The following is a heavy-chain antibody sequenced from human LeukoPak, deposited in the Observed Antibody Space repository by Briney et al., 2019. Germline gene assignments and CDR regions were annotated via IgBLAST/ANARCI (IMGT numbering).Heavy chain of an antibody. CDR1: GFTSSNYA. CDR3: ARDFYGSGNFEGSYFDY. CDR2: ISYDGSDK. Sequence: PGGSLRLSCAASGFTSSNYATHWVRQAPGKGLDWVAVISYDGSDKYYADSVKGRFTISRDSFKNTLYLQMNSLRAEDTALYHCARDFYGSGNFEGSYFDYWGQGSLVIVSS. J-gene: IGHJ4*02. D-gene: IGHD3-10*01. V-gene: IGHV3-30-3*01.